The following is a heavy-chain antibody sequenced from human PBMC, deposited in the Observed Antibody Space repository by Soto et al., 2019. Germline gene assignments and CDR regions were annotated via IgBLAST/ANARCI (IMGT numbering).Heavy chain of an antibody. V-gene: IGHV1-2*04. Sequence: QVQLVQSGAEVKKPGASVKVSCKASGYTFTGYYMHWVRQAPGQGLEWMGWINPNSGGTNYAQKFQGWVTMTRDTSISTAYMELSRLRSDDTAVYYCARGLGMVRGVINHYYYGMDVWGQGTTVTVSS. CDR1: GYTFTGYY. D-gene: IGHD3-10*01. CDR3: ARGLGMVRGVINHYYYGMDV. CDR2: INPNSGGT. J-gene: IGHJ6*02.